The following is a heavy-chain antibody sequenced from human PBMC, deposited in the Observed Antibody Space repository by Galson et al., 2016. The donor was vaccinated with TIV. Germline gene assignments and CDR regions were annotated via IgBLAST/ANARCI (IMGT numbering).Heavy chain of an antibody. CDR3: AGVGDTFSFDY. J-gene: IGHJ4*02. Sequence: SLRLSCAASGFTFSNFEMNWVRQAPGRGLEWVSHISDSGSRIYYADSVRGRFTISRDNAKNSLHLQMNSLRVEDTAVYYCAGVGDTFSFDYWGRGTLVTVSS. CDR1: GFTFSNFE. CDR2: ISDSGSRI. D-gene: IGHD2-21*02. V-gene: IGHV3-48*03.